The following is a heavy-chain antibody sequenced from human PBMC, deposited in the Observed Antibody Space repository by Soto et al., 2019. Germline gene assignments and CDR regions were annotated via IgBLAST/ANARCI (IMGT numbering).Heavy chain of an antibody. CDR3: VKSPKVISTSFDD. CDR2: ISGSGGTT. D-gene: IGHD3-22*01. Sequence: GGSLRLSCVASGFTFSSYALNWVRQAPGRGLEWVSAISGSGGTTYYADSVKGRFTISRDNSKNTLFLQMNSLRAEDAAIYYCVKSPKVISTSFDDWGQGSVVTV. V-gene: IGHV3-23*01. J-gene: IGHJ4*02. CDR1: GFTFSSYA.